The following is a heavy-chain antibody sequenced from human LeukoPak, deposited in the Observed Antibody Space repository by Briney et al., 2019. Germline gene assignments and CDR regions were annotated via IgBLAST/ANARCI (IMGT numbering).Heavy chain of an antibody. CDR1: GFTFSSYS. V-gene: IGHV3-21*01. D-gene: IGHD3-22*01. CDR3: ARDSAYYYDTRPYYYHMDV. Sequence: PGGSLRLSCAASGFTFSSYSMNWVRQAPGKGLEWVSSISSSSSYIYYADSVKGRFTISRDNAKNSLYLQMNSLRAEDTAVYYCARDSAYYYDTRPYYYHMDVWGKGTTVTVSS. CDR2: ISSSSSYI. J-gene: IGHJ6*03.